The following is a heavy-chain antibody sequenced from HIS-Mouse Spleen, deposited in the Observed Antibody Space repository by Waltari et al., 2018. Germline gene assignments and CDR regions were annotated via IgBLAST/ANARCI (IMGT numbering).Heavy chain of an antibody. J-gene: IGHJ2*01. CDR3: ASPYSSASPYWYFDL. Sequence: QVQLVQSGAEVKKPGASVKVSCKASGYTFTSYDINWVRQATGQGLEWMGWINPNSGNKGYAQKFQGRVTMTRNTSISTAYMELSSLRSEDTAVYYGASPYSSASPYWYFDLWGRGTLVTVSS. D-gene: IGHD6-19*01. V-gene: IGHV1-8*01. CDR2: INPNSGNK. CDR1: GYTFTSYD.